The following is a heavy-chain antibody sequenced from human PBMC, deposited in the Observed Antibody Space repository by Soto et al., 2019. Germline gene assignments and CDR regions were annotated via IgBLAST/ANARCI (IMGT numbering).Heavy chain of an antibody. CDR3: ASAAVTGTAGLDF. Sequence: GASVKVSCKSSGYTFRTYGISWVRQAPGQGLEWMGWINPNSGGTKSAEKFQGRVTMTRDTSISTAYMELSRLTSDDTAVYYCASAAVTGTAGLDFWGQGTQVTVSS. V-gene: IGHV1-2*02. J-gene: IGHJ4*02. CDR1: GYTFRTYG. D-gene: IGHD6-19*01. CDR2: INPNSGGT.